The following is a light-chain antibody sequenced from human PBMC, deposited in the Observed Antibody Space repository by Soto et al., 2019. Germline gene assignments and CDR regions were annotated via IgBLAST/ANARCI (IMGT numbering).Light chain of an antibody. J-gene: IGKJ1*01. CDR3: QQYGSSPWT. Sequence: EIVLTQSPGTLSLSPGERATLSCRASQSVGSTYLAWYLQKPGQAPRLLIDGASYRATGIPDRFSGSGSGTDFTLTISRLEPEDFAVYYCQQYGSSPWTFGQGTKLEFK. CDR1: QSVGSTY. V-gene: IGKV3-20*01. CDR2: GAS.